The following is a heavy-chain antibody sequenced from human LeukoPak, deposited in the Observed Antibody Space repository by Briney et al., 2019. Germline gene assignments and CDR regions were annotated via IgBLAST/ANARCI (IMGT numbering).Heavy chain of an antibody. CDR3: ARQTGSGLFILP. Sequence: SETLSLTCTVAGGSISNSRNYWGWVRQPPGKGLEWIGSLYYSGSTYYNSSLKSRVTMSIDTSKNQFSVKMTSVTAADTAVYYCARQTGSGLFILPGGQGTLVTVSS. D-gene: IGHD3/OR15-3a*01. CDR1: GGSISNSRNY. V-gene: IGHV4-39*01. J-gene: IGHJ4*02. CDR2: LYYSGST.